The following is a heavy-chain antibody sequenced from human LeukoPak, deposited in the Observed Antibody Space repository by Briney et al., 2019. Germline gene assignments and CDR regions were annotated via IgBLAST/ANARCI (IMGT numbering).Heavy chain of an antibody. CDR2: INPNSGGT. V-gene: IGHV1-2*02. Sequence: ASVKVSCKASGYTFTGYYMHWVRQAPGRGLEWMGWINPNSGGTNYAQKFQGRVTMTRDTSISTAYMELSRLRSDDTAVYYCARDLSSSVVDYWGQRTLVTVSS. CDR1: GYTFTGYY. D-gene: IGHD6-6*01. J-gene: IGHJ4*02. CDR3: ARDLSSSVVDY.